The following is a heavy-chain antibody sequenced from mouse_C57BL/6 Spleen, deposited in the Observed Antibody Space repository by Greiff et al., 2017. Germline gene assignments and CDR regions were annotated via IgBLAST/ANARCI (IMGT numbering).Heavy chain of an antibody. V-gene: IGHV1-5*01. Sequence: EVQLQESGTVLARPGASVTMSCKTSGYTFTSYWMHWVKQRPGQGLEWIGAIYPGNSDTSYNQKFKGKAKLTAVTSASTAYMELSSLTNEDSAVYYCTRGIYSNYDNAYWGQGTLVTVSA. CDR2: IYPGNSDT. J-gene: IGHJ3*01. CDR3: TRGIYSNYDNAY. CDR1: GYTFTSYW. D-gene: IGHD2-5*01.